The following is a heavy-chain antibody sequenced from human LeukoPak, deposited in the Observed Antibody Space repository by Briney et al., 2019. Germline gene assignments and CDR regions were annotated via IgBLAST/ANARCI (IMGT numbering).Heavy chain of an antibody. V-gene: IGHV4-59*08. D-gene: IGHD3-10*01. CDR1: GGSISSYY. Sequence: SETLSLTCTVSGGSISSYYWSWIRQPPGKGLEWIGYIYYSGSTNYNPSLKSRVTISVDTSKNQFSLKLSSVTAADTAVYYCARHGGGYGEYNWFDPWGQGTLVTVSS. J-gene: IGHJ5*02. CDR2: IYYSGST. CDR3: ARHGGGYGEYNWFDP.